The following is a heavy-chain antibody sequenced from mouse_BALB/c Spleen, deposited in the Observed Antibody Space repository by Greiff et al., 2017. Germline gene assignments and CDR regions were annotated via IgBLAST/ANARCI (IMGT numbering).Heavy chain of an antibody. Sequence: QVQLQQSGPQLVRPGASVKISCKASGYSFTSYWMHWVKQRPGQGLEWIGMIDPSDSETRLNQKFKDKATLTVDKSSSTAYMQLSSPTSEDSAVYYCARGGITTVVEAYWGQGTLVTVSA. CDR2: IDPSDSET. CDR3: ARGGITTVVEAY. J-gene: IGHJ3*01. CDR1: GYSFTSYW. D-gene: IGHD1-1*01. V-gene: IGHV1S127*01.